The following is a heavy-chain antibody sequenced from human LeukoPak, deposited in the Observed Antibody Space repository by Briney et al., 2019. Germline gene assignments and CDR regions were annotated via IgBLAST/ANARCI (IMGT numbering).Heavy chain of an antibody. Sequence: GESLRLSCAASGFSFSDYYMSWIRQAPGKGLEWVSYISGSTRYTNYADSVKGRFTVSRDNAKNSLYLQMNSLRAEDTTVYYCARGQTHSSSWADYWGQGTLVTVSS. V-gene: IGHV3-11*05. J-gene: IGHJ4*02. CDR2: ISGSTRYT. CDR1: GFSFSDYY. CDR3: ARGQTHSSSWADY. D-gene: IGHD6-13*01.